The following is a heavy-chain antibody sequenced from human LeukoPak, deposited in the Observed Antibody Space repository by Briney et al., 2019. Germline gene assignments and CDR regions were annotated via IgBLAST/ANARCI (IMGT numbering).Heavy chain of an antibody. Sequence: GRSLRLSCAASGFTFDDYAMHWVRQAPGRGREWVAVISYDGSNKYSADSVNGRFTISRDNSKNTLYLQMNSLRAEDTAVYYCARDNGLWSQRGRFDYWGQGTLVTVSS. D-gene: IGHD5-18*01. J-gene: IGHJ4*02. V-gene: IGHV3-30-3*01. CDR2: ISYDGSNK. CDR1: GFTFDDYA. CDR3: ARDNGLWSQRGRFDY.